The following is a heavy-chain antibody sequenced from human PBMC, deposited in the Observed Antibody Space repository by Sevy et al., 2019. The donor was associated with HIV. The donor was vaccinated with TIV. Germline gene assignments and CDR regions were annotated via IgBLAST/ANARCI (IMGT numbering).Heavy chain of an antibody. Sequence: GSLRLSCAASGFTFNIYEMNWVRQAPGKGLEWVSYISSSFSMYYADSVKGRFTISRDNAKNSLYLKMNSLRAEDTAVYYCTNYVHYWGQGTLVTVSS. CDR2: ISSSFSM. J-gene: IGHJ4*02. CDR3: TNYVHY. V-gene: IGHV3-48*03. CDR1: GFTFNIYE.